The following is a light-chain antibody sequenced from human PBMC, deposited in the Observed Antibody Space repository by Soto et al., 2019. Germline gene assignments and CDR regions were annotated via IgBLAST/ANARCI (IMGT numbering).Light chain of an antibody. V-gene: IGKV4-1*01. Sequence: DIVLTQSPDSLAVSLGERAAINCKSSQTVVYSTSSQSYLAWYQQKPGKPPKLLIYWASTRESGVPDRFIGSGSGTDFTLTINNLQAEDVAVYYCQQYYDTPYTFGQGTKLVMK. J-gene: IGKJ2*01. CDR1: QTVVYSTSSQSY. CDR2: WAS. CDR3: QQYYDTPYT.